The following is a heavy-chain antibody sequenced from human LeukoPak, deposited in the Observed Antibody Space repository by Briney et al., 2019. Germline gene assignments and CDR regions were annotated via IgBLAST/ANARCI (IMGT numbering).Heavy chain of an antibody. V-gene: IGHV4-59*01. Sequence: SETLSLTCTVSGGSISSYYWSWIRQPPGKGLEWIGYIYYSGSTNYNPSLKSRVTISVDTSKNQFSLKLSSVTAADTAVYYCASSPFTIFGVVANYFDYWGQGTLVTVSS. CDR1: GGSISSYY. J-gene: IGHJ4*02. CDR2: IYYSGST. D-gene: IGHD3-3*01. CDR3: ASSPFTIFGVVANYFDY.